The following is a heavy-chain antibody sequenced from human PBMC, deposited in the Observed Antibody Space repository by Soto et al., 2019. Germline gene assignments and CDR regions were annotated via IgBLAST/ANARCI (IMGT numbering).Heavy chain of an antibody. CDR2: IYHSGST. V-gene: IGHV4-4*02. Sequence: QVQLQELGPGLVKPSGTLSLTCAVSGGSISSTNWWSWVRQPPGKGLEWIGEIYHSGSTNYNPSLKSRVTISVDKSKNQFSLKLSSVTAADTAVYYCASVRGGYYYAMDVWGQGTTVTVSS. D-gene: IGHD3-10*02. CDR1: GGSISSTNW. J-gene: IGHJ6*02. CDR3: ASVRGGYYYAMDV.